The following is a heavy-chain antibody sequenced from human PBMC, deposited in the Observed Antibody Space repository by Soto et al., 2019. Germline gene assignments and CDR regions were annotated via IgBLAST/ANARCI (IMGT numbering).Heavy chain of an antibody. V-gene: IGHV3-30*03. D-gene: IGHD1-7*01. J-gene: IGHJ4*02. CDR3: VIFRTEVELAMIPGAY. CDR2: ISFDGSNN. CDR1: GFTFSNYG. Sequence: QVELVESGGGVVQPGGSLRLSCAASGFTFSNYGLHWVRQAPGKGLEWAAVISFDGSNNYYADSMKGRFTVSRDNSKNKPDLPITSLRNDDTAMYYCVIFRTEVELAMIPGAYWGQGTLVTVSS.